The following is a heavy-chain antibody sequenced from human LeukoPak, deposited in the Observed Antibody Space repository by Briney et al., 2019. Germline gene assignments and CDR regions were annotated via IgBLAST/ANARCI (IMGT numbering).Heavy chain of an antibody. CDR2: ISGSGGST. D-gene: IGHD5-18*01. Sequence: GGSLILSCSASGFTFSTYAMRWVRLAPGEGLEGVSGISGSGGSTYYADSVKGRFTISRDNSKNTLYLQMNSLRAEDTAVYYCATGRGYSYGPFDYWGQGTLVTVSS. V-gene: IGHV3-23*01. CDR3: ATGRGYSYGPFDY. CDR1: GFTFSTYA. J-gene: IGHJ4*02.